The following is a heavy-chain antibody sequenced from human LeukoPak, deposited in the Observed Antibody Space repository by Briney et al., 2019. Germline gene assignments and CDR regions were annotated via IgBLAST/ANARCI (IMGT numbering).Heavy chain of an antibody. Sequence: GGSLRLSCAASGFTVSSNYMSWVRQAPGKGLEWVSVIYSGGSTYYADSAKGRFTISRDNSKNTLYLQMNSLRAEDTAVYYCARDRGLDDFWSGYYYYYGMDVWGQGTTVTVSS. CDR3: ARDRGLDDFWSGYYYYYGMDV. CDR1: GFTVSSNY. D-gene: IGHD3-3*01. CDR2: IYSGGST. J-gene: IGHJ6*02. V-gene: IGHV3-53*01.